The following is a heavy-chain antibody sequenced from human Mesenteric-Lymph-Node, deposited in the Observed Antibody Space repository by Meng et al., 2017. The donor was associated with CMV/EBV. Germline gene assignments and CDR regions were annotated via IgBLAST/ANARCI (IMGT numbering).Heavy chain of an antibody. D-gene: IGHD3-10*01. V-gene: IGHV3-21*01. Sequence: GESLKISCEASGFTFSSYSMSWVRQAPGKGLEWVSSISSSSSYIYYADSVKGRFTISRDNAKNSLYLQMNSLRAEDTAVYYCARGMVRGVIGDYWGQGTLVTVSS. CDR2: ISSSSSYI. CDR3: ARGMVRGVIGDY. J-gene: IGHJ4*02. CDR1: GFTFSSYS.